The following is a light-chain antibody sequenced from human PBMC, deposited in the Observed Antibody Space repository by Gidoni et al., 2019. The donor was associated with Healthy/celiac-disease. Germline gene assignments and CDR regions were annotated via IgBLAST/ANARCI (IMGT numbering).Light chain of an antibody. Sequence: IVLTHSTATLSLSPGERATLSCSASQSVSSYLAWSQPKPGQAPRLLSYDASNRATGIPARFSGSGSGTDCTLTISSLEPEDFAVYYCQQRSNWPPITFGQGTRLEIK. V-gene: IGKV3-11*01. J-gene: IGKJ5*01. CDR3: QQRSNWPPIT. CDR1: QSVSSY. CDR2: DAS.